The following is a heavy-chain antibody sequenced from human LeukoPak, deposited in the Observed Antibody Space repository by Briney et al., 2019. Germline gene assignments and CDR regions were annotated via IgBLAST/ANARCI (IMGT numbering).Heavy chain of an antibody. D-gene: IGHD4-17*01. Sequence: ASVKVSCKASGYIFTSYGISWVRQAPGQGLEWMGWISAYNGNTNYAQKLQGRVTMTTDTSTSTAYMELRSLRSDDTAVYYCARSTVTKGSCDYWGQGTLVTVSS. CDR1: GYIFTSYG. J-gene: IGHJ4*02. CDR3: ARSTVTKGSCDY. CDR2: ISAYNGNT. V-gene: IGHV1-18*01.